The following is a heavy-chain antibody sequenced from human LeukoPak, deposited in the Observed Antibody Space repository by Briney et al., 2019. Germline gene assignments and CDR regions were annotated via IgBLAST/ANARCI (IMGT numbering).Heavy chain of an antibody. CDR1: GDSLSNNNGG. J-gene: IGHJ4*02. CDR3: SRGWLQQGFDY. CDR2: TYYWSKWNN. Sequence: SQTLSLTCAISGDSLSNNNGGWNWIRQTPSRGLEWQGRTYYWSKWNNDYAVSVKSLITINADTSKNQCSLHLYSVTPEDTAVYYCSRGWLQQGFDYWGQGTLVTVSS. V-gene: IGHV6-1*01. D-gene: IGHD5-24*01.